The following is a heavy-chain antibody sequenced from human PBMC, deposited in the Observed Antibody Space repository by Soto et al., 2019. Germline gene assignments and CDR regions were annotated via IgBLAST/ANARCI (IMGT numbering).Heavy chain of an antibody. CDR2: ISYDGSNK. CDR1: GFTFSSYA. Sequence: QVQLVESGGGVVQPGRSLRLSCAASGFTFSSYAMHWVRQAPGKGLEWVAVISYDGSNKYYADSVKGRFTISRDNSKNTLYLQMNSLRAEDTAVYYCARIFAGGVASLRRSSFDYWGQGTLVTVSS. CDR3: ARIFAGGVASLRRSSFDY. J-gene: IGHJ4*02. V-gene: IGHV3-30-3*01. D-gene: IGHD3-16*01.